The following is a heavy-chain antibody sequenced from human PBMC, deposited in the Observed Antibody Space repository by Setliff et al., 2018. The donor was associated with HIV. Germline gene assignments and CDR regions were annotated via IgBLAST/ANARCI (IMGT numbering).Heavy chain of an antibody. Sequence: PGGSLRLSCAASGFTFSSYAMNWVRQAPGKGLEWGSYISSSSSTIYYADSVKGRFTISRDNAKNTLYLQMNSLRGEETAVYYCARHSDWYGNDAFDIWGQGTSVTV. D-gene: IGHD6-19*01. J-gene: IGHJ3*02. CDR1: GFTFSSYA. CDR2: ISSSSSTI. V-gene: IGHV3-48*04. CDR3: ARHSDWYGNDAFDI.